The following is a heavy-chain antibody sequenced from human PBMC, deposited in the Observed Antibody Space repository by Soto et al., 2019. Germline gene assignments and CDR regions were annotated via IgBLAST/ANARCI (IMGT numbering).Heavy chain of an antibody. CDR1: GGTFSTYA. J-gene: IGHJ6*02. D-gene: IGHD1-26*01. Sequence: SVKVSCKASGGTFSTYAINWVRQAPGEGLEWVGGIIPIFGSVAYAQKFQGRVTITADESTSTAYMELSSLRSEDTAVYYCARPFIVGATPELYYGMDVWGQGTTVTVSS. V-gene: IGHV1-69*13. CDR3: ARPFIVGATPELYYGMDV. CDR2: IIPIFGSV.